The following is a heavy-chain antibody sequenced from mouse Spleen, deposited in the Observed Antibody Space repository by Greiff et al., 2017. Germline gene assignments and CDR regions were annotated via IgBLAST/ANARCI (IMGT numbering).Heavy chain of an antibody. D-gene: IGHD1-1*01. Sequence: QVQLQQSGAELARPGASVKMSCKASGYTFTSYTMHWVKQRPGQGLEWIGYINPSSGYTKYNQKFKDKATLTADKSSSTAYMQLSSLTSEDSAVYYCARAYYDGSPVDFDVWGAGTTVTVSS. CDR1: GYTFTSYT. CDR2: INPSSGYT. CDR3: ARAYYDGSPVDFDV. V-gene: IGHV1-4*01. J-gene: IGHJ1*01.